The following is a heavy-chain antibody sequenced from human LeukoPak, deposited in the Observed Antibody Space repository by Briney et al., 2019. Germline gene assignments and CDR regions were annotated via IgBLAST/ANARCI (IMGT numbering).Heavy chain of an antibody. J-gene: IGHJ4*02. V-gene: IGHV1-2*02. Sequence: ASVKVSCKASGYTFTGYYMHWVRQAPGQGLEWMGWINPNSGGTNYAQKFQGRVTITRDTSISTAYMELNRLRSDDTAVYYCATTIFGVVTNDYWGQGTPVAVSS. CDR2: INPNSGGT. D-gene: IGHD3-3*01. CDR3: ATTIFGVVTNDY. CDR1: GYTFTGYY.